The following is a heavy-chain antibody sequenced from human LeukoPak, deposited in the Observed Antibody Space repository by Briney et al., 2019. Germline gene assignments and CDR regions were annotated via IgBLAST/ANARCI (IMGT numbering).Heavy chain of an antibody. V-gene: IGHV3-53*01. CDR1: GFTFSTYG. CDR3: ARGLDP. CDR2: IYSGGST. J-gene: IGHJ5*02. Sequence: GGSLRLSCAASGFTFSTYGLHWVRQAPGKGLEWVSVIYSGGSTYYADSVKGRFTISRDNSKNTLYLQMNSLRAEDTAVYYCARGLDPWGQGTLVTVSS.